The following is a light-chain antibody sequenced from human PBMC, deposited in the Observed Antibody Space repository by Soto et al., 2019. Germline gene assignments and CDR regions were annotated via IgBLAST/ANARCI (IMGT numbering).Light chain of an antibody. J-gene: IGKJ4*01. Sequence: DIQLTQSPSFLSASVGDRVTITCRASQGLTSYFAWYQQKPGKAPKLLIYGTFNLQSGVPSRFSGSGSGTEFTLTISSLQPEGFATYYCQQLNDYPITFGGGTKVEI. CDR3: QQLNDYPIT. CDR2: GTF. CDR1: QGLTSY. V-gene: IGKV1-9*01.